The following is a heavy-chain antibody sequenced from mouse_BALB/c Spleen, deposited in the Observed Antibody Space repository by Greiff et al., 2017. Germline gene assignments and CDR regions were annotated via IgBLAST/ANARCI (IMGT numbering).Heavy chain of an antibody. CDR1: GFTFNTYA. J-gene: IGHJ4*01. CDR2: IRSKSNNYAT. V-gene: IGHV10-1*02. Sequence: EVQLVESGGGLVQPKGSLKLSCAASGFTFNTYAMNWVRQAPGKGLEWVARIRSKSNNYATYYAVSVKDRFTISRDDSQSMLYLQMNNLKTEDTAMYYCVRQGIYAMDYWGQGTSVTVSS. CDR3: VRQGIYAMDY.